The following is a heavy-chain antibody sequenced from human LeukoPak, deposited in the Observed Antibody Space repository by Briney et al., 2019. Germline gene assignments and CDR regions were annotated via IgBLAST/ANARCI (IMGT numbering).Heavy chain of an antibody. Sequence: ASVKVSCKASGYTFTGYYMHWVRQAPGQGLEWMGRINPNSGGTNYAQKFQGRVTMTRDTSISTAYMELSRLRSDDTAVYYCARDRDYYDSSGYYYVYNAFDIWGQGTMVTVSS. V-gene: IGHV1-2*06. CDR3: ARDRDYYDSSGYYYVYNAFDI. CDR2: INPNSGGT. CDR1: GYTFTGYY. D-gene: IGHD3-22*01. J-gene: IGHJ3*02.